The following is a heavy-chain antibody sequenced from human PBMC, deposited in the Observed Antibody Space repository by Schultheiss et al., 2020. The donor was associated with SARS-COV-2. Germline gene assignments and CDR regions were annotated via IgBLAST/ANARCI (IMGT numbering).Heavy chain of an antibody. J-gene: IGHJ5*02. Sequence: SETLSLTCAVYGGSFSGYYWGWIRQPPGKGLEWIGYIYYSGSTYYNPSLKSRVTISVDTSKNQFSLKLSSVTAADTAVYYCARGPYHRITMVRGVIYWFDPWGQGTLVTVSS. V-gene: IGHV4-34*01. CDR1: GGSFSGYY. CDR3: ARGPYHRITMVRGVIYWFDP. CDR2: IYYSGST. D-gene: IGHD3-10*01.